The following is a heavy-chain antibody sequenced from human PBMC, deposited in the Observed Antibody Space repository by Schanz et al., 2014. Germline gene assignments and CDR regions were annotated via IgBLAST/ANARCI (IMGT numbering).Heavy chain of an antibody. V-gene: IGHV3-66*01. D-gene: IGHD3-22*01. CDR3: ARYYETSYYPLYYCDY. CDR1: RLHFNNAW. Sequence: EVQLEESGGGLVKPGGSLKLSCAASRLHFNNAWMHWVRQAPGKGLEWVSVIYSGGSTYYADSVKGRFTISRDNSKNTLYLQMNSLRAEDTAVYYCARYYETSYYPLYYCDYWGQGTLVTVSS. J-gene: IGHJ4*02. CDR2: IYSGGST.